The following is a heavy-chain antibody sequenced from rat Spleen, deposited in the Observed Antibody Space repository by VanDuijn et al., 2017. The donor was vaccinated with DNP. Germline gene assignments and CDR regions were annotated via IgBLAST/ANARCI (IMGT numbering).Heavy chain of an antibody. CDR3: ARERPIANVSPYGLDV. J-gene: IGHJ4*01. V-gene: IGHV2-34*01. Sequence: QVQLKESGPGLVKPSETLSLTCTVSGFSLTSYSVSWVRQPSGKGPEWMGRIWYDGDTSYNSALKFRLSISRETSKNQIFLKMSSLQTDDTGTYYCARERPIANVSPYGLDVWGQGTSVTVSS. D-gene: IGHD1-2*01. CDR2: IWYDGDT. CDR1: GFSLTSYS.